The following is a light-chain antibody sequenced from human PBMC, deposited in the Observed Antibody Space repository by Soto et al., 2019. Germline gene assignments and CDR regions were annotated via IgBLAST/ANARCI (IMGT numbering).Light chain of an antibody. Sequence: SALTQPASVSGSPGQSITISCTGTSSDVGGYNYVSWYQQYPGKAPKLMIYEVSNRPSGISSRFSGSKSGNTASLTISGLQAEDEADYYCSSRTSSITYVFGTGTKLTVL. CDR3: SSRTSSITYV. CDR2: EVS. V-gene: IGLV2-14*01. CDR1: SSDVGGYNY. J-gene: IGLJ1*01.